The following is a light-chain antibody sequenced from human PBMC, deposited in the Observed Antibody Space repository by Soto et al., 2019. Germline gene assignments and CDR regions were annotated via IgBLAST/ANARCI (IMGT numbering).Light chain of an antibody. Sequence: DIQMTQSPSSLSASVGDRVTITCRASQTISTYLNWYQHKPGNAPKLLIYSASSLHGGVPSRFFGSGSGTDFTLTITTLQPEDFATYFCQQSYSMPSTFGQGTKLEIK. CDR1: QTISTY. J-gene: IGKJ2*01. CDR3: QQSYSMPST. V-gene: IGKV1-39*01. CDR2: SAS.